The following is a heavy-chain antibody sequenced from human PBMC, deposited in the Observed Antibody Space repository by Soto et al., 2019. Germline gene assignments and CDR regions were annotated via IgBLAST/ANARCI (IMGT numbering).Heavy chain of an antibody. D-gene: IGHD2-15*01. CDR3: AIVVVAATPDLSYYYYGMDV. Sequence: GASVKVSCKASGGTFSSYTISWVRQAPGQGLEWMGRIIPILGIANYAQKFQGRVTITADKSTSTAYMELSSLRSEDTAVYYCAIVVVAATPDLSYYYYGMDVWGQGTTVTVSS. CDR2: IIPILGIA. J-gene: IGHJ6*02. V-gene: IGHV1-69*02. CDR1: GGTFSSYT.